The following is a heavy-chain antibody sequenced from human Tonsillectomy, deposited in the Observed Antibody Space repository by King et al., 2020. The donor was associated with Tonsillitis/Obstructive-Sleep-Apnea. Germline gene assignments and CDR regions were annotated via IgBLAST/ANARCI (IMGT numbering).Heavy chain of an antibody. CDR1: GGSISSSSYY. V-gene: IGHV4-39*01. CDR3: GRQQYYYYYMDV. CDR2: IYYSGST. Sequence: QLQESGPGLVKPSETLSLTCTVSGGSISSSSYYWGWIRQPPGKGLEWIGSIYYSGSTYYNPSLKSRVTISVDTSKNQFSLKLSSVTAADTAVYYCGRQQYYYYYMDVWGKGTTVTVS. J-gene: IGHJ6*03.